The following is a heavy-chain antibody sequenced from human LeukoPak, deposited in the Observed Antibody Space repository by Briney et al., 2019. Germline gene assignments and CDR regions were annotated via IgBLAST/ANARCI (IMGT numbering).Heavy chain of an antibody. D-gene: IGHD4-17*01. Sequence: SETLSLTCAVSGGSFSGYYWSWIRQPPRKGLEWIGEINHSGSTNYNPSLKSRVTMSLDTSKNHFSLRLRSVTAADTAVYYCARGGYGAGRLNYWGQGTLVTVSS. CDR2: INHSGST. V-gene: IGHV4-34*01. CDR3: ARGGYGAGRLNY. J-gene: IGHJ4*02. CDR1: GGSFSGYY.